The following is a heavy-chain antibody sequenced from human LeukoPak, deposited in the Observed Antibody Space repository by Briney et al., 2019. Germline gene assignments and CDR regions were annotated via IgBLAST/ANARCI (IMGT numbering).Heavy chain of an antibody. D-gene: IGHD5-18*01. CDR1: GFTFSGYW. CDR3: ARWANSIDY. Sequence: PGGSLRLSCXASGFTFSGYWMSWVRQAPGKGLEWVANIKQNGSETFYADSVRGRFTISRDNAKNSQYLQMNSLRVEDTAVYYCARWANSIDYWGQGALVTVSS. CDR2: IKQNGSET. V-gene: IGHV3-7*01. J-gene: IGHJ4*02.